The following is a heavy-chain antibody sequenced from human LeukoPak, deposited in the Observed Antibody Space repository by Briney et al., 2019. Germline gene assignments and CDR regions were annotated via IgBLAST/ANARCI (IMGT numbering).Heavy chain of an antibody. CDR2: INYIGSS. J-gene: IGHJ4*02. CDR3: ARLTKGRYFDYIFDY. CDR1: GGSVSNTLHY. Sequence: SETLSLTCSVSGGSVSNTLHYWGWIRQPPGKGLEWIGNINYIGSSAYNPSLRSRVTVSVDTSKDQFSLKMRSVTAADTAVYYCARLTKGRYFDYIFDYWRQGSLVTVFS. V-gene: IGHV4-39*01. D-gene: IGHD3-9*01.